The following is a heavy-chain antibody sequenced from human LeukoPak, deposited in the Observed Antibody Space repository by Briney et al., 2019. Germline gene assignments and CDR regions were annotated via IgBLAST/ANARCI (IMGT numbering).Heavy chain of an antibody. CDR1: GFAFSSYW. V-gene: IGHV3-7*03. J-gene: IGHJ4*02. CDR2: LNEDGSKR. D-gene: IGHD5-18*01. Sequence: PVGSLRVSCAASGFAFSSYWMTWVRQAPGKGLEWVASLNEDGSKRSYVGSVKGRFTISRDNAQKSLYLQMNSLTAEDTAVYYCARAVTSMDGYWGQGTLVTVSS. CDR3: ARAVTSMDGY.